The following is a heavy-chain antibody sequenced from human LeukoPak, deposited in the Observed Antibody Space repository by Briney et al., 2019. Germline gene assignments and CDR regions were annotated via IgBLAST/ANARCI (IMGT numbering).Heavy chain of an antibody. Sequence: GGSLRLSCTASGFTFSSSAMRWVRQAPGKGLEWLSTISDNGGTTYYADSVKGRFTISRDNSKNTLYLQMNSLRAEDTAVYYCAKKASGWYPGWFDPRGQGTLVTVSS. D-gene: IGHD6-19*01. CDR1: GFTFSSSA. CDR2: ISDNGGTT. V-gene: IGHV3-23*01. CDR3: AKKASGWYPGWFDP. J-gene: IGHJ5*02.